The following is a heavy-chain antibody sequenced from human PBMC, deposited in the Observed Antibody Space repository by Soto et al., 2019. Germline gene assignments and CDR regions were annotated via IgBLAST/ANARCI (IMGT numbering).Heavy chain of an antibody. D-gene: IGHD2-8*01. CDR1: GFTFSSYG. CDR2: ISYDGSNK. CDR3: VRLIGNSWLDS. J-gene: IGHJ5*01. Sequence: GGSLRLSCAASGFTFSSYGMHWVRQAPGKGLEWVAVISYDGSNKYYADSVKGRFTMSRDNSKNTLYLHLSSVTPDDTAVYYCVRLIGNSWLDSWGQGTPVTVSS. V-gene: IGHV3-30*03.